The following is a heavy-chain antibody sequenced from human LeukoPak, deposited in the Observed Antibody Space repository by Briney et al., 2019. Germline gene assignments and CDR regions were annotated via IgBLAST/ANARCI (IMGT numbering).Heavy chain of an antibody. CDR1: GFAYSSYG. J-gene: IGHJ6*03. CDR2: IRYDGSDE. Sequence: GESLRLSCAVSGFAYSSYGMHWARQAPGKGLEWVTFIRYDGSDEYYADSVKGRFTISRDNSKNMLYLQMNSLRPEDTAVYYCANDQQLVFGHYFYMDVWGKGTTVTVSS. CDR3: ANDQQLVFGHYFYMDV. V-gene: IGHV3-30*02. D-gene: IGHD6-13*01.